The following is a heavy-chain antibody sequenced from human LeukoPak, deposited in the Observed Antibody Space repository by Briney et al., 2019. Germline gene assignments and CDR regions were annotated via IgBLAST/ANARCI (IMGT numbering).Heavy chain of an antibody. CDR2: ISSSGSTI. D-gene: IGHD6-13*01. Sequence: GGSLRLSCAASGFTFSDYYMSWIRQAPGKGLEWVSYISSSGSTIYYADSVKGRVTISRDNAKNSLYLQMNSLRAEDTAVYYCSSSWTGYYYYYGMDVWGQGTTVTVSS. J-gene: IGHJ6*02. CDR1: GFTFSDYY. V-gene: IGHV3-11*01. CDR3: SSSWTGYYYYYGMDV.